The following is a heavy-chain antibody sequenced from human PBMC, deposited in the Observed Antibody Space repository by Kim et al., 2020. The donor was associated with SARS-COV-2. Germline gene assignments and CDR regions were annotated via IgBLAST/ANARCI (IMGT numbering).Heavy chain of an antibody. J-gene: IGHJ6*02. CDR3: ARALAEYHYYGSGSIGGMDV. D-gene: IGHD3-10*01. CDR1: GGTFSSYA. V-gene: IGHV1-69*13. CDR2: IIPIFGTA. Sequence: SVKVSCKASGGTFSSYAISWVRQAPGQGLEWMGGIIPIFGTANYAQKFQGRVTITADESTSTAYMELSSLRSEDTAVYYCARALAEYHYYGSGSIGGMDVWGQGTTVTVSS.